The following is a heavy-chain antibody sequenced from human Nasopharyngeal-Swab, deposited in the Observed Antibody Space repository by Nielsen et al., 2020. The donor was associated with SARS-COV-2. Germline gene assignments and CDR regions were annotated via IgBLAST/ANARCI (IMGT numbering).Heavy chain of an antibody. D-gene: IGHD3-9*01. V-gene: IGHV3-23*01. Sequence: GGSLRLSCAASGFTFSSYVMNWVRQAPGKGPEWVSVISSGGSTYYADSVKGRFTISRDNSMNTVYLQMNSLRAEDTAVYYCAKVKDFDWLSLFDYWGQGTLVIVSS. CDR1: GFTFSSYV. CDR2: ISSGGST. J-gene: IGHJ4*02. CDR3: AKVKDFDWLSLFDY.